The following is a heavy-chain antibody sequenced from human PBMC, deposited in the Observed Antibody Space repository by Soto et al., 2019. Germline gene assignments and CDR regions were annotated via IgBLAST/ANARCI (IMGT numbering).Heavy chain of an antibody. D-gene: IGHD4-4*01. CDR2: ISAYNGNT. CDR1: GYTFTSYG. V-gene: IGHV1-18*01. CDR3: ARDWSSTVTDPENDY. J-gene: IGHJ4*02. Sequence: QVQLVQSGAEVKKPGASVKVSCKASGYTFTSYGISWVRQAPGQGLEWMGWISAYNGNTNYAQKLQCRVTMTTDTSTSTAYMELRSLRSDDTAVYYCARDWSSTVTDPENDYWGQGTLVTVSS.